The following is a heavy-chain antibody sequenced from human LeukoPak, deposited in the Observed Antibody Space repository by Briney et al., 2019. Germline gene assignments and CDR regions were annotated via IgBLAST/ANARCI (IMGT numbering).Heavy chain of an antibody. D-gene: IGHD4-17*01. CDR2: MYNSGST. CDR1: GGSISGSY. CDR3: ARGIESYGDYGY. Sequence: SETLSLTCTVSGGSISGSYWSWIRQPPGKGLEWIAYMYNSGSTNYNPSLKSRDTISIDTSKNQFSLKLSSLTAADTAIYYCARGIESYGDYGYWGQGILVTVSS. J-gene: IGHJ4*02. V-gene: IGHV4-59*01.